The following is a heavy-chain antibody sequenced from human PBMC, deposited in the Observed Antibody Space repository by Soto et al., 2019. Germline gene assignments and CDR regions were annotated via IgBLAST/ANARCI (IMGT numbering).Heavy chain of an antibody. J-gene: IGHJ5*02. V-gene: IGHV4-39*01. CDR1: GGSISSSSYY. CDR3: ARQDIVVVPAAIAPYNWFDP. D-gene: IGHD2-2*01. CDR2: IYYSGST. Sequence: SETLSLTCTVSGGSISSSSYYWGWIRQPPGKGLEWIGSIYYSGSTYYNPSLKSRVTISVDTSKNQFSLKLSSVTAADTAVYYCARQDIVVVPAAIAPYNWFDPWGQGTLVTVSS.